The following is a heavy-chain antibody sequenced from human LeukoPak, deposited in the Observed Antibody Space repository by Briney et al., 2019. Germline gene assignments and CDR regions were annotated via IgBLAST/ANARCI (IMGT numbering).Heavy chain of an antibody. Sequence: PSQTLSLTCTVSGGSISSGDYYWSWIRQPPGQGLEWIGYIYYSGSTYYNPPLKSRVTISVDTSKNQFSLKLSSVTAAHTAVYYCARGKSSGYYFYPKDAFDIWGQGTMVTVSS. CDR3: ARGKSSGYYFYPKDAFDI. V-gene: IGHV4-30-4*01. CDR1: GGSISSGDYY. D-gene: IGHD3-22*01. CDR2: IYYSGST. J-gene: IGHJ3*02.